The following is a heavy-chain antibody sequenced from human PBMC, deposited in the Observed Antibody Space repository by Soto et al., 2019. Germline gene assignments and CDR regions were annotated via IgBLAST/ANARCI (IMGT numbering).Heavy chain of an antibody. J-gene: IGHJ5*02. CDR2: INPNNGGT. V-gene: IGHV1-2*04. CDR3: ARDRVKFDP. Sequence: QVQLVQSGAEVKKPGASVKVSCKASGYSFTDYYIHWVRQAPGQGLEWMGWINPNNGGTTYAQKCQGWVTMTRDTSISTAYMELSRLRSDDTAVYYCARDRVKFDPWGQGTLVTVSS. CDR1: GYSFTDYY.